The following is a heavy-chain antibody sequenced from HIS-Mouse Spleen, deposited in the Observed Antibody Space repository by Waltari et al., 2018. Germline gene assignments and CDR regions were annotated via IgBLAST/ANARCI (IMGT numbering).Heavy chain of an antibody. CDR3: ARGHDYSNYFDY. D-gene: IGHD4-4*01. V-gene: IGHV1-8*01. CDR2: MNPNSGNT. CDR1: GSSFTSYD. J-gene: IGHJ4*02. Sequence: QVQLVQSGAEVKKPGASVKVSCKAPGSSFTSYDINSVRKATGQGLEWMGWMNPNSGNTGYAQKFQGRVTMTRNTSISTAYMELSSLRSEDTAVYYCARGHDYSNYFDYWGQGTLVTVSS.